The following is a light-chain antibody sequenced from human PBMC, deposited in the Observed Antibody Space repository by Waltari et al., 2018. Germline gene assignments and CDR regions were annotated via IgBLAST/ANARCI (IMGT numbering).Light chain of an antibody. CDR2: NNN. CDR1: SANIGSNT. J-gene: IGLJ1*01. V-gene: IGLV1-44*01. CDR3: AAWDDSLPGLFV. Sequence: QSVVTQPPSASGTPGQRVTISCSGSSANIGSNTVNWYQQLPGTTPKLLIYNNNKRPSGVPDRFSGSKSGTSASLAISGLQSEEEADYYCAAWDDSLPGLFVLGSGTKVTVL.